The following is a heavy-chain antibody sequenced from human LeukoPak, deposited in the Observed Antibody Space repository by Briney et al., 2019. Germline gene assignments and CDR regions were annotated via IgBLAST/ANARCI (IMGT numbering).Heavy chain of an antibody. V-gene: IGHV4-39*07. D-gene: IGHD5-24*01. CDR1: GGSISSSSYY. Sequence: PSETLSLTCTVSGGSISSSSYYWGWLRQPPGKGLEWLGSINYSGSTRYNPSLKSRVTISVDTSKNQFSLKLSSVTAADTAVYYCAGTRDGYNHYWGQGTLVTVSS. CDR2: INYSGST. CDR3: AGTRDGYNHY. J-gene: IGHJ4*02.